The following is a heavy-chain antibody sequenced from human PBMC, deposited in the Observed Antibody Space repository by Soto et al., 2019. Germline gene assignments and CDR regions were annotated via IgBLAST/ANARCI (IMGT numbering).Heavy chain of an antibody. J-gene: IGHJ6*02. Sequence: EMQLVESGGDLVQPGGSLRLSCAASGFTFSDHDMDWVRQAPGKGLEWVGRIGNKANSYRTQYAASVKGRFAISRDDSKNSLYLQMNSLKTEDTAMYYCGRSAYMHGTDVGGRGTTVTVSS. CDR1: GFTFSDHD. CDR2: IGNKANSYRT. CDR3: GRSAYMHGTDV. V-gene: IGHV3-72*01. D-gene: IGHD2-21*01.